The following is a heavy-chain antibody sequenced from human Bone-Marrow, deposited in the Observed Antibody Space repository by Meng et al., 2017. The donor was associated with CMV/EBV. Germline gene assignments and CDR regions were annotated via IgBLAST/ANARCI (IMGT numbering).Heavy chain of an antibody. D-gene: IGHD3-3*01. Sequence: SETLSLTCAVSGGSISSSNWWSWVRQPPGKGLEWIGEIYHSGSTNYNPSLKSRVTISVDKSKNQFSLKLSSVTAADTAVYYCARYRITIFGVVIIRGMDVWGQGTRVTVSS. J-gene: IGHJ6*02. CDR1: GGSISSSNW. V-gene: IGHV4-4*02. CDR3: ARYRITIFGVVIIRGMDV. CDR2: IYHSGST.